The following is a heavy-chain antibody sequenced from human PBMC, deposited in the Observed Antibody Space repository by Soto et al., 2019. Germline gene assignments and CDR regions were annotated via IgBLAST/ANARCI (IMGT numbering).Heavy chain of an antibody. CDR3: ASREHDGRGRKYYYAMDV. Sequence: QVQLVQSGAEVKKPGSSVKVSCKASGGTFSTHAITWVRQAPGQGLEWMGGIIPIFGTADYAQKLQGRVTITADESTSTAYMELSSLRAEDTAEYYCASREHDGRGRKYYYAMDVWGQGTTVTVSS. V-gene: IGHV1-69*12. D-gene: IGHD1-26*01. J-gene: IGHJ6*02. CDR1: GGTFSTHA. CDR2: IIPIFGTA.